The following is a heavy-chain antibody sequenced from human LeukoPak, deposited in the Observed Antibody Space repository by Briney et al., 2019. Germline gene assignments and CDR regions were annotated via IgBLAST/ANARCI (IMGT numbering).Heavy chain of an antibody. CDR1: GFTFSSYA. V-gene: IGHV3-23*01. CDR3: ARGTVTFYYYSGMDV. D-gene: IGHD4-17*01. J-gene: IGHJ6*02. CDR2: ISGSGGST. Sequence: PGGSLRLSCAASGFTFSSYAMTWVRQAPGKGLEWVSAISGSGGSTFHADSVKGRFTISRDNSKNTLYLQMNSLRAEDTAVYYCARGTVTFYYYSGMDVWGQGTPVTVSS.